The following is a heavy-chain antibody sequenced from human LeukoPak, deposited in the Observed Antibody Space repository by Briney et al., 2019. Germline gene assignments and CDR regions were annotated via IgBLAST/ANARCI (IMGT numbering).Heavy chain of an antibody. D-gene: IGHD6-19*01. CDR1: GFTFSTYS. J-gene: IGHJ3*02. CDR2: ISSTSSYI. Sequence: GGSLRLSCAASGFTFSTYSMNWVRQAPGKGLEWVSSISSTSSYIYYADSVKGRFTISRDNAKNSLYLQMNSLRAEDTAVYYCARDPPVPGPEGDAFDIWGQGTMVTVSS. CDR3: ARDPPVPGPEGDAFDI. V-gene: IGHV3-21*01.